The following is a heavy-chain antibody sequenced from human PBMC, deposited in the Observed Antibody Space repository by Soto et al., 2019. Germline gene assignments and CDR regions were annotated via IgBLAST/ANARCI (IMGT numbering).Heavy chain of an antibody. CDR1: GVSISSGDYY. Sequence: SETLSLTCTVSGVSISSGDYYWSWIRQTPGKGLEWIGYIYYSENTYYNPSLKSRVAISGDTSKNPFSLKLSSVTAADTAVYYCARVRGYGMDVWGQGTTVTVSS. J-gene: IGHJ6*02. V-gene: IGHV4-30-4*01. CDR3: ARVRGYGMDV. CDR2: IYYSENT.